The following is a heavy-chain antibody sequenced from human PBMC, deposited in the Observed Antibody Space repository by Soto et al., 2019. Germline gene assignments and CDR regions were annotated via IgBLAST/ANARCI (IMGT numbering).Heavy chain of an antibody. CDR2: IWYDGSKK. D-gene: IGHD2-15*01. J-gene: IGHJ6*04. CDR3: ARDDVLCDGGRCYGIPLDV. CDR1: GFTFSTYG. V-gene: IGHV3-33*01. Sequence: GSLSLSCVASGFTFSTYGMHWVRQAPGKGLEWVTVIWYDGSKKYYTEPVKGRFTISRDNSKNTLHLQMDSLRVEDTAVYYCARDDVLCDGGRCYGIPLDVWGKGTTVTVSS.